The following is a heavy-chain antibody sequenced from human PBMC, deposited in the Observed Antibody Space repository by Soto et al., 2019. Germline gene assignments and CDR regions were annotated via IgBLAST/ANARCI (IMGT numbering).Heavy chain of an antibody. D-gene: IGHD1-20*01. CDR3: ARATVTGTINWFDP. CDR2: IYHSGST. V-gene: IGHV4-4*02. J-gene: IGHJ5*02. CDR1: GGSISSSNW. Sequence: TSETLSLTCAVSGGSISSSNWWSWVRQPPGKGLEWIGEIYHSGSTNYNPSLKSRVTISVDKSRNQFSLKLSSVTAADTAVYYCARATVTGTINWFDPWGQGTLVTVSS.